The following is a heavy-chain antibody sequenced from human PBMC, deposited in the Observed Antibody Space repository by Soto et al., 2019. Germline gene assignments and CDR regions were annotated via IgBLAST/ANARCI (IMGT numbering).Heavy chain of an antibody. D-gene: IGHD2-15*01. J-gene: IGHJ3*02. CDR3: ARGGSGGGVEAFDI. Sequence: AXTLFLACTVAGGPIISYYLSWSRRSPGKGLEWIGYIYYSGSTNYNPSLKSRVTISVDTSKNQFSLKLSSVTAADTAVYYCARGGSGGGVEAFDIWGQGTMVSVSS. CDR2: IYYSGST. V-gene: IGHV4-59*01. CDR1: GGPIISYY.